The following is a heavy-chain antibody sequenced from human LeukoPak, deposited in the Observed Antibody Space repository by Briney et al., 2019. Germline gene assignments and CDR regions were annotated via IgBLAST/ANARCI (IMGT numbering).Heavy chain of an antibody. CDR3: ARNSIVGATLDY. CDR2: IYYSGST. D-gene: IGHD1-26*01. J-gene: IGHJ4*02. Sequence: PSETLSLTCTVSGGSISTYYWSWIRQPPGKGLEWIGYIYYSGSTNYNPSLKSRVTISVDTSKNQFSLKLSSVTAADTAVYYCARNSIVGATLDYWGQGTLVTVSS. V-gene: IGHV4-59*01. CDR1: GGSISTYY.